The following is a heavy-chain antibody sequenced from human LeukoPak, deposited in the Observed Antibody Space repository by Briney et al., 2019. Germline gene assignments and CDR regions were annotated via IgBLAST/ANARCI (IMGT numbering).Heavy chain of an antibody. CDR2: ISSGSSTI. CDR1: GFSFSSYS. D-gene: IGHD2-21*02. J-gene: IGHJ4*02. CDR3: ARDVLWGDPGPL. Sequence: GGSLRLSCAASGFSFSSYSMNWVRQAPGKGLEWVSYISSGSSTIYDADSVKGRFTISRDNAKNSLYLQMNSLRAEDTAVYYCARDVLWGDPGPLWGQGTLVTVSS. V-gene: IGHV3-48*04.